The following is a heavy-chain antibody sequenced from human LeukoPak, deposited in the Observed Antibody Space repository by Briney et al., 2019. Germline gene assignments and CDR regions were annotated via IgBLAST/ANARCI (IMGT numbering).Heavy chain of an antibody. V-gene: IGHV3-7*01. J-gene: IGHJ4*02. CDR3: AGGQGFLIDY. CDR2: IKQDGSAK. CDR1: GFTFSNYW. D-gene: IGHD3-3*01. Sequence: QPGGSLRLSCAASGFTFSNYWMNWVRQAPGKGLEWVANIKQDGSAKYYVDFVKGRLTISRDNAKSLLYLQMNSLRAEDAAAYYCAGGQGFLIDYWGQGTLVTVSS.